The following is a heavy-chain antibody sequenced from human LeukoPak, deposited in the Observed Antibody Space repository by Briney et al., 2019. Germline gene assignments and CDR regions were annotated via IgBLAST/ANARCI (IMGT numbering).Heavy chain of an antibody. D-gene: IGHD1-26*01. V-gene: IGHV3-48*03. CDR3: ARDQGWELTMGFDY. CDR1: GFTSSSYE. Sequence: PGGSLRLSCAASGFTSSSYEMNWVRQAPGKGLEWVSYISSSGSTIYYADSVKGRFTISRDNAKNSLYLQMNSLRAEDTAVYYCARDQGWELTMGFDYWGQGTLVTVSS. J-gene: IGHJ4*02. CDR2: ISSSGSTI.